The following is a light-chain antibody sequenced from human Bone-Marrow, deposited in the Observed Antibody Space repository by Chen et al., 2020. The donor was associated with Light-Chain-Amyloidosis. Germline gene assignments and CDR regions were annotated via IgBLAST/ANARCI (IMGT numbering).Light chain of an antibody. CDR1: NIGSTS. J-gene: IGLJ3*02. Sequence: VLTQPSSVSVAPGQTASLACGGNNIGSTSVHWYQQTPGQAPLLVVYDDSDRPSGIPERLSGSNSGNAATLTISRVEAGDEADYYCQVWDRSSDRPVFGGGTKLTVL. CDR2: DDS. V-gene: IGLV3-21*02. CDR3: QVWDRSSDRPV.